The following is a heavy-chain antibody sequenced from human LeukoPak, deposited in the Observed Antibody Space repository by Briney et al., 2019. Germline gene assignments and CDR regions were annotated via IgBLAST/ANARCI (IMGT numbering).Heavy chain of an antibody. CDR1: GFTFSTYG. CDR3: AERDGAGVDY. Sequence: GGSLRLSCAVSGFTFSTYGMHWVRQAPGKGLEWVALIVYDGGDKYYGDSVRGRFTISRDNFRNTWYLQMNSLATEDTAVYYCAERDGAGVDYWGQGTLVIVSS. V-gene: IGHV3-30*02. J-gene: IGHJ4*02. CDR2: IVYDGGDK. D-gene: IGHD1-26*01.